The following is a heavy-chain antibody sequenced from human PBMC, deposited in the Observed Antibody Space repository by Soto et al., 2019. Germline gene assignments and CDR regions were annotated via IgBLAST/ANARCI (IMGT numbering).Heavy chain of an antibody. CDR2: ISYSGST. CDR3: ARADPDASVGY. CDR1: GGSTSSYY. J-gene: IGHJ4*02. V-gene: IGHV4-59*01. D-gene: IGHD2-15*01. Sequence: SETLSLTCTVSGGSTSSYYWTWLRQSPGRGLEWIGYISYSGSTYYNPSLKSRVTISADTSKNQFSLRMNSMIAADTAVYYCARADPDASVGYWGQGTLVTVSS.